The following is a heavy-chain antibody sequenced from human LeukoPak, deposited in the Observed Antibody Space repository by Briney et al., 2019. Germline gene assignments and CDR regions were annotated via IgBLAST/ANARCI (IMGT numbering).Heavy chain of an antibody. CDR3: ARVPLGYYFDY. Sequence: GGSLRLSCAASGFTFSSYSMNWVRQAPGKGLEWVSSISSSSSYIYYADSVKGRFTISRDNSKNSLYLQMNSLSAEDTAVYYCARVPLGYYFDYWGQGTLVTVSS. D-gene: IGHD3-16*01. J-gene: IGHJ4*02. V-gene: IGHV3-21*01. CDR2: ISSSSSYI. CDR1: GFTFSSYS.